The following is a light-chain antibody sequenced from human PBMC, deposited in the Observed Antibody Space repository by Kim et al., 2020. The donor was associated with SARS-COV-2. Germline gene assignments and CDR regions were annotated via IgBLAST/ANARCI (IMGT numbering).Light chain of an antibody. J-gene: IGKJ5*01. V-gene: IGKV1-33*01. CDR1: DDVSDY. Sequence: ASVGDRVTITCQASDDVSDYFNWYHQKPGEAPKVLIRDAANLESGVPSRFSRGGYGTEFSLTISSVQPVDMGTYYCQQYDAPPFTFGQGTRLEIK. CDR3: QQYDAPPFT. CDR2: DAA.